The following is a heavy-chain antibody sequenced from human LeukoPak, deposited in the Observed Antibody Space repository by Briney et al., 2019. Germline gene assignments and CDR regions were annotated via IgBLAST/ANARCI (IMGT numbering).Heavy chain of an antibody. CDR3: AKDPPGGYDYVWGSQIDY. D-gene: IGHD3-16*01. CDR2: ISGSGGST. J-gene: IGHJ4*02. CDR1: EFTFSSYA. V-gene: IGHV3-23*01. Sequence: GGSLRLSCAASEFTFSSYAMSWVRQAPGKGLEWVSAISGSGGSTYYADSVKGRFTISRDNSKNTLYLQMNSLRAGDTAVYYCAKDPPGGYDYVWGSQIDYWGQGTLVTVSS.